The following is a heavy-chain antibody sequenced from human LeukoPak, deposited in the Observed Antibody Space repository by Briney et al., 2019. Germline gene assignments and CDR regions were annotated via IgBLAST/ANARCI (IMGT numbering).Heavy chain of an antibody. J-gene: IGHJ4*02. Sequence: GGSLRLSCAASGFSFNEYYMSWIRQAPGKGLEWGSDISSSGDIESYADSVKGRFSISRDNAEKSLFLQMNGLRAEDTAVYYCARERVAGTFDYWGPGIQVTVSS. V-gene: IGHV3-11*01. D-gene: IGHD6-19*01. CDR1: GFSFNEYY. CDR3: ARERVAGTFDY. CDR2: ISSSGDIE.